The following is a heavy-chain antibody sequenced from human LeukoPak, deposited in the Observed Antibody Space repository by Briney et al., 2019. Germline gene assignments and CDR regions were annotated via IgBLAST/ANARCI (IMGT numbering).Heavy chain of an antibody. Sequence: SGGSLRLSCAASGFTFSDYYMSWIRQAPGKGLEWVSYISSSGSTIYYADSVKGRFTISRDNAKNSLYLQMNSLRAEDTAVYYCARVRGSSSSEWFDPWGQGTLVTVSS. CDR1: GFTFSDYY. J-gene: IGHJ5*02. CDR2: ISSSGSTI. D-gene: IGHD6-6*01. CDR3: ARVRGSSSSEWFDP. V-gene: IGHV3-11*01.